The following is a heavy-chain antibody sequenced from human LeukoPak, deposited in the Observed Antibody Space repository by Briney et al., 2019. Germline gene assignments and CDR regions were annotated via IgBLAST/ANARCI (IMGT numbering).Heavy chain of an antibody. CDR3: VRGLDGITDY. CDR2: IIPIFGTA. D-gene: IGHD1-14*01. CDR1: GGTFSSYA. V-gene: IGHV1-69*13. J-gene: IGHJ4*02. Sequence: GASVKVSCKASGGTFSSYAISWVRQAPGQGLEWMGGIIPIFGTANYAQKFQGRVTITADESTSTAYMELSSLRSEDTAVYYCVRGLDGITDYWGQGTLVTVSS.